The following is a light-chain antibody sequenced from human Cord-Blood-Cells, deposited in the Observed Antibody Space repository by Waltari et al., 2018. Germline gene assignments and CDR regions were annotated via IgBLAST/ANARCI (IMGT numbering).Light chain of an antibody. J-gene: IGLJ3*02. Sequence: QSALTQPAPVSGSPGQSITISCTGTSSDVASYNLVSWYQQHPGKAPKLMIYEGSKRPSGVSNRFSGSKSGNTASLTISGLQAEDEADYYCCSYAGSSNWVFGGGTKLTVL. CDR1: SSDVASYNL. V-gene: IGLV2-23*01. CDR2: EGS. CDR3: CSYAGSSNWV.